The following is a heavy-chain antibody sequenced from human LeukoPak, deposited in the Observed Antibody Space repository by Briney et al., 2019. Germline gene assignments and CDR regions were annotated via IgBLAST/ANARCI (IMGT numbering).Heavy chain of an antibody. J-gene: IGHJ3*01. CDR2: IKQDGSEK. D-gene: IGHD6-6*01. CDR1: GFTFSDYY. Sequence: GGSLRLSCAASGFTFSDYYMSWIRQAPGKGLEWVANIKQDGSEKYYVDSVKGRFTISRDNAKNSLYLQMSSLRAEDTAVYYCARSSSSAFDLWGQGTMVTVSS. V-gene: IGHV3-7*01. CDR3: ARSSSSAFDL.